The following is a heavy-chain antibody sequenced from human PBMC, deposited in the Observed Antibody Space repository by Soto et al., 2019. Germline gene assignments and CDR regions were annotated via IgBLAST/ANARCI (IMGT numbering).Heavy chain of an antibody. CDR3: ARARITMVRGAKTPPFGMDV. Sequence: SETLSLTCTVSGGSISSYYWSWIRQPPGKGLEWIGYIYYSGSTNYNPSLKSRVTISVDTSKNQFSLKLSSVTAADTAVYYCARARITMVRGAKTPPFGMDVWGQGTTVTVSS. J-gene: IGHJ6*02. V-gene: IGHV4-59*01. D-gene: IGHD3-10*01. CDR1: GGSISSYY. CDR2: IYYSGST.